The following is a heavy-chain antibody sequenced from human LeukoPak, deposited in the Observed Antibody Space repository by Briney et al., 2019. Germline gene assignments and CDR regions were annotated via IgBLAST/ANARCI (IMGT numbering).Heavy chain of an antibody. Sequence: GGSLRLSCAASGFTFSSYSMNWVRQAPGKGLEWVSYISSSSSTIYYADSVKGRFTISRDNAKNSLYLQMNSLRAEDTAVYYCAKGSLDYGGNTPSVDYWGQGTLVTVSS. CDR2: ISSSSSTI. CDR3: AKGSLDYGGNTPSVDY. V-gene: IGHV3-48*01. CDR1: GFTFSSYS. J-gene: IGHJ4*02. D-gene: IGHD4-23*01.